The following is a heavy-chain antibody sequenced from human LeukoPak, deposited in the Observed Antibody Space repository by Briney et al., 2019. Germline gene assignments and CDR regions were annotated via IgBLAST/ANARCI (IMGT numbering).Heavy chain of an antibody. CDR2: IYSGGNT. CDR3: ARLVATTGRLYFDY. D-gene: IGHD1-1*01. V-gene: IGHV3-53*01. J-gene: IGHJ4*02. Sequence: GGSLRLSCAASGFTVSSNYMGWVRQAPGKGLEYVSVIYSGGNTYYAGSVKGRFTISRDNSKNTVYLQMNSLRAEDTAVFYCARLVATTGRLYFDYWGQRNLVTVSS. CDR1: GFTVSSNY.